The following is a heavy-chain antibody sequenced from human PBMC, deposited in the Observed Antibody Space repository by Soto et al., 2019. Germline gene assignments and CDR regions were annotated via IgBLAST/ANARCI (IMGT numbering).Heavy chain of an antibody. V-gene: IGHV3-30*03. J-gene: IGHJ4*02. CDR2: ISYDGSNK. Sequence: GALRLSCAASGFTFSSYGMHWVRQAPGKGLEWVAVISYDGSNKYYADSVKGRFTISRDNSKNTLYLQMNSLRAEDTAVYYCAREYDILTGYPFDYWGQGTLVTSPQ. D-gene: IGHD3-9*01. CDR1: GFTFSSYG. CDR3: AREYDILTGYPFDY.